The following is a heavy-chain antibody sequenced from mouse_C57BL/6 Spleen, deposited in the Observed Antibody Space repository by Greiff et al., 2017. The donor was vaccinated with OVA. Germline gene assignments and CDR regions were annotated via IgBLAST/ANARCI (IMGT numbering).Heavy chain of an antibody. V-gene: IGHV1-52*01. Sequence: QVQLQQPGAELVRPGSSVKLSCKASGYTFTSYWMQWVKQRPIQGLEWIGNIDPSDSDTHYTQKFKGKATLTADKSSSTAYMQLSSLTSEDSAVYYCARVGRYGYFDVWGTGTTVTVSS. CDR2: IDPSDSDT. CDR3: ARVGRYGYFDV. J-gene: IGHJ1*03. CDR1: GYTFTSYW.